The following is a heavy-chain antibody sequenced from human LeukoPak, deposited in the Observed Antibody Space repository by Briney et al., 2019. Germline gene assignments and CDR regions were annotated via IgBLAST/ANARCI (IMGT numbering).Heavy chain of an antibody. CDR3: AKDAIAVAAYYYMDV. CDR2: IRYDGSNK. CDR1: GFTFSSYG. D-gene: IGHD6-19*01. V-gene: IGHV3-30*02. J-gene: IGHJ6*03. Sequence: GGSLRLSCAASGFTFSSYGMHWVRQAPGKGLEWVAFIRYDGSNKYYADSVKGRFTISRDNSKNTLYLQMNSLRAEDTAVCYCAKDAIAVAAYYYMDVWGKGTTVTVSS.